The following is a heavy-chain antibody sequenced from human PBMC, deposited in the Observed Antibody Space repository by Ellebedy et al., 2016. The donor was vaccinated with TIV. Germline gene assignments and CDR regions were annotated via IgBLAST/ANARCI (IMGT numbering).Heavy chain of an antibody. CDR2: FNLGGTT. CDR1: GGSFNNYY. J-gene: IGHJ4*02. CDR3: AKWTVGYCSSASCYTGDY. Sequence: MPSETLSLTCAVYGGSFNNYYCSWIRQLPGKGLAWIGEFNLGGTTNYNPSLKSRVTISVDTSKNQFSLKLNSVTAADTAVYYCAKWTVGYCSSASCYTGDYWGQGTLVTVSS. V-gene: IGHV4-34*01. D-gene: IGHD2-2*02.